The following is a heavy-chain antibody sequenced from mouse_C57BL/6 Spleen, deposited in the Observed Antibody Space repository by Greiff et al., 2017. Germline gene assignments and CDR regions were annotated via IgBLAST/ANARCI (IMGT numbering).Heavy chain of an antibody. CDR3: ARERHDYGVESYFDY. CDR1: GYAFSSSW. J-gene: IGHJ2*01. D-gene: IGHD2-4*01. Sequence: QVQLQQSGPELVKPGASVKISCKASGYAFSSSWMNWVKQRPGKGLEWIGRIYPGDGDTNYNGKFKGKATLTAAKSSSTAYMQLSSLTSEDSAVYFCARERHDYGVESYFDYWGQGTTLTVSS. CDR2: IYPGDGDT. V-gene: IGHV1-82*01.